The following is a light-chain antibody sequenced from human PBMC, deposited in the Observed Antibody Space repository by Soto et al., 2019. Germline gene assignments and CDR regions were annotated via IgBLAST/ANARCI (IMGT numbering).Light chain of an antibody. Sequence: DIVMTQTPLSSPVTLGQPASISCRSNESLVHSDGNTYLNWLQKPGQSPQLLIYTLSYRASGVPDRFSGSGSGTDFTLKISRVEAEDVGVYYCMQRKEFPVTFGGGTKVDIK. CDR2: TLS. CDR3: MQRKEFPVT. V-gene: IGKV2-40*01. J-gene: IGKJ4*01. CDR1: ESLVHSDGNTY.